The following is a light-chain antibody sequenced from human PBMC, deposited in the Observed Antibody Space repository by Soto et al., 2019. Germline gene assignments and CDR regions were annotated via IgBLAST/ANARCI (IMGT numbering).Light chain of an antibody. Sequence: EVVMTQSPATLSVSPGERATLSCRASQSVNSNLAWYQLKPGQAPRLLISEASTRATGIPARFSGSGSGTEFTLTISSLQSEDFAVYYCQQYNKWPLTFGGGTKVEIK. CDR1: QSVNSN. J-gene: IGKJ4*01. CDR3: QQYNKWPLT. V-gene: IGKV3D-15*01. CDR2: EAS.